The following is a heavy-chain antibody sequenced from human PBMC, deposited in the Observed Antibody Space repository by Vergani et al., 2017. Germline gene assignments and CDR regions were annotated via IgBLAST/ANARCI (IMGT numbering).Heavy chain of an antibody. Sequence: QVQLVQSGAEVKKPGASVKVSCKASGYTFTSYAMHWVRQAPGQRLEWMGWINAGNGNTKYSQKFQGRVTITRDTSASTAYMELRSLRSEDTAAYYCARDSRPIGYCSGGSCYSHFDYWGQGTLVTVSS. CDR1: GYTFTSYA. J-gene: IGHJ4*02. D-gene: IGHD2-15*01. CDR2: INAGNGNT. V-gene: IGHV1-3*01. CDR3: ARDSRPIGYCSGGSCYSHFDY.